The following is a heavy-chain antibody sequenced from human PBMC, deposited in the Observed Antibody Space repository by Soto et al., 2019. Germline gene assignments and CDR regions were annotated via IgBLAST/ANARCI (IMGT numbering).Heavy chain of an antibody. V-gene: IGHV3-48*03. Sequence: WGSRRLSCVVSGFIFSEYQFNWVRQAPGKGLEWVSYIGLCVDPIYDAHSVKGRFTISRDDDKNTLYLEMNSLRVEDTAIYYCVRAPGTMYYATDGWGKQTTVNASS. CDR3: VRAPGTMYYATDG. CDR2: IGLCVDPI. D-gene: IGHD2-8*01. J-gene: IGHJ6*04. CDR1: GFIFSEYQ.